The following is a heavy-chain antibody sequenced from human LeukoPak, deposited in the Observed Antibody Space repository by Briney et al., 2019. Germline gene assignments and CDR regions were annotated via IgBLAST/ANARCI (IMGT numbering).Heavy chain of an antibody. CDR3: ASLNDILTGYPMTFDY. D-gene: IGHD3-9*01. CDR2: IYYSGST. Sequence: SFTSYWIGWIRQPPGKGLEWIGSIYYSGSTYHNPSLKSRVTISVDTSKNQFSLKLSSVTAADTAVYYCASLNDILTGYPMTFDYWGQGTLVTVTS. V-gene: IGHV4-39*01. J-gene: IGHJ4*02. CDR1: SFTSYW.